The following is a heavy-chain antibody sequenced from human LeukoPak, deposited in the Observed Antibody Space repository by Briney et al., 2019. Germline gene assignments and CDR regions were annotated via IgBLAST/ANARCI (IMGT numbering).Heavy chain of an antibody. CDR2: VYHSGST. J-gene: IGHJ4*02. CDR3: ARGISTTGTDY. D-gene: IGHD1-1*01. CDR1: GGSISSSGYY. Sequence: SETLSLTCTVSGGSISSSGYYWGWIRQPPGKGLEWIGSVYHSGSTYYNPSLKSRLTISVDTSKNQFSLKLSSMTAADTAVYYCARGISTTGTDYWGQGTLVTVSS. V-gene: IGHV4-39*07.